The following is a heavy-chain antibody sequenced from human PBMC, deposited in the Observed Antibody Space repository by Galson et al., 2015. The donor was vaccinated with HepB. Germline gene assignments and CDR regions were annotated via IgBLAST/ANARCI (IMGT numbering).Heavy chain of an antibody. CDR1: GFTFSDYY. Sequence: SLRLSCAASGFTFSDYYMSWIRQAPGKGLEWVSYISSSSSYTNYADSVKGRFTISRDNAKNSLYLQMNSLRAEDTAVYYCARVEALRYFDYWGQGTLVTVSS. V-gene: IGHV3-11*05. CDR2: ISSSSSYT. D-gene: IGHD3-9*01. CDR3: ARVEALRYFDY. J-gene: IGHJ4*02.